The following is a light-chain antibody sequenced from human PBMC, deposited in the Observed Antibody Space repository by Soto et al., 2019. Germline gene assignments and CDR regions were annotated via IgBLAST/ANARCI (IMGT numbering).Light chain of an antibody. Sequence: QSALTQPRSVXXXXGQSVTISCTGTSSDVGGYNYVSWYQQHPGKAPKLMIYAVSKRPSGVPDRFSGSKSGNTASLTISGLQAEDEADYYCCSYAGSYTLYVFGTGTKLTVL. V-gene: IGLV2-11*01. CDR1: SSDVGGYNY. CDR2: AVS. CDR3: CSYAGSYTLYV. J-gene: IGLJ1*01.